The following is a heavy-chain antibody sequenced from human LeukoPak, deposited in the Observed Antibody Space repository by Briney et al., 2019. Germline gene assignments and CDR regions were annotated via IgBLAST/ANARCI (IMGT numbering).Heavy chain of an antibody. V-gene: IGHV1-69*05. CDR1: GGTFNSYA. J-gene: IGHJ5*02. D-gene: IGHD3-22*01. CDR2: IIPIFGTA. CDR3: ARARSPSSGYLLRDHNWFDP. Sequence: RAPVKVSCKASGGTFNSYAISWVRQAPGQGLEWMGGIIPIFGTANYAQKVQGRVTITTDESTTTAYMELSSLRSEDTAVYYCARARSPSSGYLLRDHNWFDPWGQGTLVTVSS.